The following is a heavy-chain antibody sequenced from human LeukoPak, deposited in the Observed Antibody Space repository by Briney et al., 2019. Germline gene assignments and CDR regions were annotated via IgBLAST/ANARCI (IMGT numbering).Heavy chain of an antibody. V-gene: IGHV3-23*01. Sequence: GGSLRLSCAASGFTFSSYAMSWVRQAPGKGLEGVSAISGSGGSTYYADSVKGRFTISRDNSKDTLYLQMNSLRAEDTAVYSCAKSYDFWSGYSNWGQGTLVTVSS. CDR1: GFTFSSYA. J-gene: IGHJ4*02. CDR2: ISGSGGST. CDR3: AKSYDFWSGYSN. D-gene: IGHD3-3*01.